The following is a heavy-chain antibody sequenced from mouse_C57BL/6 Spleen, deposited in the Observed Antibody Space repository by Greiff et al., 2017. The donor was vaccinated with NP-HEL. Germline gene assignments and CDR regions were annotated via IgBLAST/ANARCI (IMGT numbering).Heavy chain of an antibody. D-gene: IGHD2-4*01. V-gene: IGHV1-53*01. CDR2: INPSNGGT. J-gene: IGHJ3*01. Sequence: QVQLQQPGTELVKPGASVKLSCKASGYTFTSYWMHWVKQRPGQGLEWIGNINPSNGGTNYNEKFKSKATLTVDKSSSTAYMQLSSLTSEDSAVYYGARGDYDGGAWFAYWGQGTLVTVSA. CDR1: GYTFTSYW. CDR3: ARGDYDGGAWFAY.